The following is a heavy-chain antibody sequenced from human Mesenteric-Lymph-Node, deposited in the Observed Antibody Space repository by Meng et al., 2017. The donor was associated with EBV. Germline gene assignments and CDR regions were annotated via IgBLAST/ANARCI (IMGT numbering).Heavy chain of an antibody. CDR2: INVGKGDT. CDR3: ARDSSGDSRFFDP. Sequence: QVQGVEPVAEVEKPWLSGKVSCKAYGYTFTSYAMHWVRQASGQRLELMGWINVGKGDTKYSQKFQGRVTITRDTSASTAYMELSSLRSEDTAVYYCARDSSGDSRFFDPWGQGTLVIVSS. CDR1: GYTFTSYA. D-gene: IGHD6-19*01. J-gene: IGHJ5*02. V-gene: IGHV1-3*01.